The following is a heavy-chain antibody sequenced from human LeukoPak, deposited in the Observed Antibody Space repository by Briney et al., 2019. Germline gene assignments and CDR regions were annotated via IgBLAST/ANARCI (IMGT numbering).Heavy chain of an antibody. CDR3: AKDLSRGNYPIAFDI. Sequence: PGGSLRLSCAPSGFTLSTYGMHWVRQAPGKGLEWVAFIRLDGNSKFYGDSVKGRFSVSRDTSKNTLYLQMNSLRTEDTAVYYCAKDLSRGNYPIAFDIWGQGTMVTVSS. J-gene: IGHJ3*02. CDR1: GFTLSTYG. D-gene: IGHD3-22*01. CDR2: IRLDGNSK. V-gene: IGHV3-30*02.